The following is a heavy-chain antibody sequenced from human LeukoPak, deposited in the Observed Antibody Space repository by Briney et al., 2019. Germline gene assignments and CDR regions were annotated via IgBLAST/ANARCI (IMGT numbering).Heavy chain of an antibody. Sequence: GGSLRLSCAASGFTFSSYAMSWVRQAPVKGLEWVSAISGSGGSTYYADSVKGRFTISRDNSKNTLYLQMNSLRAEDTAVYYCVRHYAGRYYYDSSGYLDYWGQGTLVTVSS. CDR2: ISGSGGST. D-gene: IGHD3-22*01. CDR1: GFTFSSYA. V-gene: IGHV3-23*01. CDR3: VRHYAGRYYYDSSGYLDY. J-gene: IGHJ4*02.